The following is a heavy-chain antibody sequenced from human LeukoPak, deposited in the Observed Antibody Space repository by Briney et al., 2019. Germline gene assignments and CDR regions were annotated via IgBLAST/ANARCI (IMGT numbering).Heavy chain of an antibody. CDR1: GYTFTGYY. CDR3: ARAYSSGYHFDY. Sequence: GASVKVSCKASGYTFTGYYMHWVRQAPGQGLEWMGWISAYNGNTNYAQKLQGRVTMTTDTSTSTAYMELRSLRSDDTAVYYCARAYSSGYHFDYWGQGTLVTVSS. V-gene: IGHV1-18*04. CDR2: ISAYNGNT. D-gene: IGHD6-19*01. J-gene: IGHJ4*02.